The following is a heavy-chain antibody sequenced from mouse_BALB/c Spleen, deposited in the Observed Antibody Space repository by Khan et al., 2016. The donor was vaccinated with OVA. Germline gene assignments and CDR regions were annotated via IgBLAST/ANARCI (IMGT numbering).Heavy chain of an antibody. CDR2: INPYTGEP. J-gene: IGHJ1*01. CDR3: ARGGSYWYFQF. D-gene: IGHD6-1*01. Sequence: QIQLVQSGPELKKPGETVKISCKASGYTFTNYGMNWVKQAPGKGLKWMGWINPYTGEPTYTDDFKGRFAFSLETSASTAYLQITDLTNEDTANFFCARGGSYWYFQFWGAGTTVTCSS. V-gene: IGHV9-3-1*01. CDR1: GYTFTNYG.